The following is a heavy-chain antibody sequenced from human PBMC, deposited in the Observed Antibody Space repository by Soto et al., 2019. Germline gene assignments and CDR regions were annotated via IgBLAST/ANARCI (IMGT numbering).Heavy chain of an antibody. Sequence: PSETLSLTCTVSGGSISSYYWSWIRQPPGKGLEWIGYIYYSGSTNYNPSLKSRVTISVDTSKNQFSLKLSSVTAADTVVYYCARHGRIGHWLVLFGYWGQGTLVTVSS. CDR1: GGSISSYY. J-gene: IGHJ4*02. CDR3: ARHGRIGHWLVLFGY. D-gene: IGHD6-19*01. CDR2: IYYSGST. V-gene: IGHV4-59*08.